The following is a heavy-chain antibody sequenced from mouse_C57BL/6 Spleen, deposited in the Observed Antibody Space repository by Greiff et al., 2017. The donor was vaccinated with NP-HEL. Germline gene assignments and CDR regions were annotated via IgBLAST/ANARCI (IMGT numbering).Heavy chain of an antibody. Sequence: QVQLQQSGAELATPGASVKLSCKASGYTFTSYWMHWVKQRPGRGLEWIGYINPSSGYTKYNQKFKDKATLTADKPSSTAYMQLSSLTYEDSAVYYCARDLRSSSWNYFDYWGQGTTLTVSS. CDR1: GYTFTSYW. CDR2: INPSSGYT. CDR3: ARDLRSSSWNYFDY. D-gene: IGHD1-1*01. V-gene: IGHV1-7*01. J-gene: IGHJ2*01.